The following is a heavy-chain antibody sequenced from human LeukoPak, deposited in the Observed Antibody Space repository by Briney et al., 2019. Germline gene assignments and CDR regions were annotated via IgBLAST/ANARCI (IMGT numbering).Heavy chain of an antibody. D-gene: IGHD1-26*01. CDR2: IYSSGTT. J-gene: IGHJ4*02. CDR3: ARDVTGGSYFDY. Sequence: SQTLSLTCTVSGGSISSGGYYWRWIRQLPGKGLDWIGYIYSSGTTYYNPSLKSRVTMSVDTSKNQFSLKLISVTAADTAVYYCARDVTGGSYFDYWGQGILVTVSS. V-gene: IGHV4-31*03. CDR1: GGSISSGGYY.